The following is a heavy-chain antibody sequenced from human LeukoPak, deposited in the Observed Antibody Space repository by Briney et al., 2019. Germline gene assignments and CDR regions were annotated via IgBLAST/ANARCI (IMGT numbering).Heavy chain of an antibody. V-gene: IGHV3-30*04. CDR2: MSFDGNDK. Sequence: GTSLRLSCAASGFAFSECPMHWVRQAPGKGLEWVAVMSFDGNDKYHADSVKGRFSISRDNSESTLYLHMNRLAPEDAALYYCAKGMSRGIGFDYRGQGALVTASS. CDR3: AKGMSRGIGFDY. D-gene: IGHD3-10*01. CDR1: GFAFSECP. J-gene: IGHJ4*02.